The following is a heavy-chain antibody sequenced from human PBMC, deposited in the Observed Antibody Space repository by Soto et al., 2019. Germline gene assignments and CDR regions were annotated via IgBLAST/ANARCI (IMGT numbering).Heavy chain of an antibody. CDR3: ATLGGSSGWERYWASYFDY. CDR1: GYTLTELS. Sequence: QVQLVQSGAEVKKPGASVKVSCKVSGYTLTELSMHWVRQAPGKGLEGMGGFDPEDGETIYAQKFQGRVTMTEDTSTDTAYMELSSLRSEDTAVYYCATLGGSSGWERYWASYFDYWGQGTLVTVSS. D-gene: IGHD6-19*01. J-gene: IGHJ4*02. CDR2: FDPEDGET. V-gene: IGHV1-24*01.